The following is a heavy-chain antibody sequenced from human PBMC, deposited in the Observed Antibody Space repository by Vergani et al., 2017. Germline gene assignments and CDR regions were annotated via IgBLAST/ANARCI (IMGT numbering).Heavy chain of an antibody. J-gene: IGHJ4*02. V-gene: IGHV1-46*01. CDR2: INLSGGST. CDR3: ARDPPLVDSSGYYPAHNFDY. D-gene: IGHD3-22*01. CDR1: GYTFTSYY. Sequence: QVQLVQSGAEVKKPGASVKVSCKASGYTFTSYYMHWVRQAPGQGLAWMGIINLSGGSTSYAQKFQGRVTMTRDTSTSTVYMELSSLRSEDTAVYYCARDPPLVDSSGYYPAHNFDYWGQGTLVTVSS.